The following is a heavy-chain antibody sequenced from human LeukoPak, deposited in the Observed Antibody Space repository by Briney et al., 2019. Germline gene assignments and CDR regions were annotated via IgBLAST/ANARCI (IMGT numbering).Heavy chain of an antibody. Sequence: PGGSLRLSCAASGFTFSNYSMNWVRQAPGKGLEWVSSISSSSSYIYYADSVKGRFTISRDNAKNSLYMPMPSLRAEDTAVYYCARDTDCSGGSCSSSNAYYYYYMDVWGKGTTVTVSS. CDR2: ISSSSSYI. CDR1: GFTFSNYS. J-gene: IGHJ6*03. D-gene: IGHD2-15*01. CDR3: ARDTDCSGGSCSSSNAYYYYYMDV. V-gene: IGHV3-21*01.